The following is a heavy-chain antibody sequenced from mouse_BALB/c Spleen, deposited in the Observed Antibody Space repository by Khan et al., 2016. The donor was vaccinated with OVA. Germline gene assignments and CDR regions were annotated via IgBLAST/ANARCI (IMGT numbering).Heavy chain of an antibody. J-gene: IGHJ4*01. CDR1: GYSITSNYA. CDR3: ARQNYYGYALDY. D-gene: IGHD1-1*01. CDR2: ISYSGYT. Sequence: EVQLQESGPGLVKPSQSLSLTCTVTGYSITSNYAWSWIRQFPGNKLEWMGYISYSGYTNYNPSLKSRIPVTRDTSENQFFLQLNSVTTGDTATYYCARQNYYGYALDYWGQGTSVTVSS. V-gene: IGHV3-2*02.